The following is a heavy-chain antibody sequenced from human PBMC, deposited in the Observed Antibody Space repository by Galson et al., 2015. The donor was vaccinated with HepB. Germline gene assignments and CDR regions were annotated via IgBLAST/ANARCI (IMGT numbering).Heavy chain of an antibody. CDR3: ARADSDISGYSVIYAFDM. CDR2: ISGGATYT. D-gene: IGHD3-22*01. Sequence: SLRLSCAASRFTFSDYYMTWIRQAPGKGLEWLPYISGGATYTNYADSVKGRFTISRDNAKNSLYLQVNRLRAEDTAVYYCARADSDISGYSVIYAFDMWGQGTMVTVSS. CDR1: RFTFSDYY. V-gene: IGHV3-11*06. J-gene: IGHJ3*02.